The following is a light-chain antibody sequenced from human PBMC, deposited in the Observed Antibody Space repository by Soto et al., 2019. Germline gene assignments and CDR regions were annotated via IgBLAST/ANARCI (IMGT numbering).Light chain of an antibody. CDR3: LQPDSYPWA. Sequence: DIQMTQAPASLSASVGDRVTSTYRASLGIKHDLGWYQQKPGKAPKGLIYAESSLQSGVPSRFSGSGPGTEFTHTISSLQPEAVATYYCLQPDSYPWAFGQGTKVEI. CDR2: AES. J-gene: IGKJ1*01. CDR1: LGIKHD. V-gene: IGKV1-17*01.